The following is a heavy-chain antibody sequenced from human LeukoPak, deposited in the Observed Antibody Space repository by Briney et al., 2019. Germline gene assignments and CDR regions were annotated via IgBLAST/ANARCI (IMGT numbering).Heavy chain of an antibody. J-gene: IGHJ4*02. V-gene: IGHV4-34*01. Sequence: SETLSLTCTVSGGSFSGYYWSWIRQPPGKGLEWIGEINHSGSTNYNPSLKSRVTISVDTSKNQFSLKLSSVTAADTAVYYCARDGSGSYLTFDYWGQGTLVTVSS. CDR1: GGSFSGYY. CDR3: ARDGSGSYLTFDY. D-gene: IGHD1-26*01. CDR2: INHSGST.